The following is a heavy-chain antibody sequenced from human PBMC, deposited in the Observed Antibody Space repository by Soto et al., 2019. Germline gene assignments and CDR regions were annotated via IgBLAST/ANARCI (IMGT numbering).Heavy chain of an antibody. CDR2: ISYDGSNK. V-gene: IGHV3-30-3*01. CDR1: GFTFSSYA. D-gene: IGHD6-6*01. J-gene: IGHJ6*02. CDR3: ARSNWGSSSWAYYYYYGMDV. Sequence: QVQLVESGGGVVQPGRSLRLSCAASGFTFSSYAMHWVRQAPGKGLEWVAVISYDGSNKYYADSVKGRFTISRDNSKNTLYLQMNSLRAEDTAVYYCARSNWGSSSWAYYYYYGMDVWGQGTTVTVSS.